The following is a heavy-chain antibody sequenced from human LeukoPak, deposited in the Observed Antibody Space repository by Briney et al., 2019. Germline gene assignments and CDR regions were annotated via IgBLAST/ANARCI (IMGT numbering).Heavy chain of an antibody. Sequence: RSSETLSLTCTVSGGSISNYCWSWIRQTPGMGLEWIGYVFYSGSTNYNPSLKSRLTISIDTSRNRFSLNLRSATAADTAVYYCARGPLYCSSTSCYQEGNFDYWGQGALVTVSS. V-gene: IGHV4-59*12. CDR1: GGSISNYC. D-gene: IGHD2-2*01. J-gene: IGHJ4*02. CDR3: ARGPLYCSSTSCYQEGNFDY. CDR2: VFYSGST.